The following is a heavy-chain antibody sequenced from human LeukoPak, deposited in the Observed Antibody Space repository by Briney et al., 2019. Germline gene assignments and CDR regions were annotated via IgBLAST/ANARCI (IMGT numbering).Heavy chain of an antibody. CDR3: ARATYGGAFDI. D-gene: IGHD4-23*01. J-gene: IGHJ3*02. Sequence: PSETLSLTCAVSGGSISSSNWWSWVRQPPGKGLEWIGYIYYSGSTNYNPSLKSRVTISVDTSKNQFSLKLSSVTAADTAVYYCARATYGGAFDIWGQGTMVTVSS. V-gene: IGHV4-4*02. CDR1: GGSISSSNW. CDR2: IYYSGST.